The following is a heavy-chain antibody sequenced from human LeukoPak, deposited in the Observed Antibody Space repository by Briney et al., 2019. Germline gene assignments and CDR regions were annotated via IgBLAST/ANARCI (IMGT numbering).Heavy chain of an antibody. CDR3: ARSHYGSGSTRYFDY. V-gene: IGHV4-59*01. J-gene: IGHJ4*02. CDR2: IYYSGST. CDR1: GGSISSYY. D-gene: IGHD3-10*01. Sequence: SETLSLTCTVSGGSISSYYWSWIRQPPGKGLEWIGYIYYSGSTNYNPSLKSRVTISVDTSKNQFSLKLSSVTAADTAVYYCARSHYGSGSTRYFDYWGQGTLVTVSS.